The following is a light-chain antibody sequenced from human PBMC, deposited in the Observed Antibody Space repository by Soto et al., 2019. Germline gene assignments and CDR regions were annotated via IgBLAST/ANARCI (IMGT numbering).Light chain of an antibody. CDR2: AAP. J-gene: IGKJ2*01. Sequence: DIQMTQSPSSLFASEGDRVTITCRASQDISNFVAWFQQKPGKAPKSLIYAAPSLQSGVPSKFSGGGSGTDFTFPISSLQPEDLGIYYCQQYESYPRTFGQGTKLEIK. CDR3: QQYESYPRT. V-gene: IGKV1-16*02. CDR1: QDISNF.